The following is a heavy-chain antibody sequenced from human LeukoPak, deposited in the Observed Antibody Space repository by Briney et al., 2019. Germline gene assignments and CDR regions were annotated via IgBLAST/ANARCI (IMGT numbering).Heavy chain of an antibody. CDR2: IYPGDSDT. V-gene: IGHV5-51*01. D-gene: IGHD1-26*01. CDR3: ARLSGSYSGYYYYYMDV. Sequence: GESLKISCKGSGFIFTHFWIGWVRQMPGQGLEWMGIIYPGDSDTTYSPSFQGQVTISADKSISTAYLQWSSLKASDTAMYYCARLSGSYSGYYYYYMDVWGKGTTVTVSS. J-gene: IGHJ6*03. CDR1: GFIFTHFW.